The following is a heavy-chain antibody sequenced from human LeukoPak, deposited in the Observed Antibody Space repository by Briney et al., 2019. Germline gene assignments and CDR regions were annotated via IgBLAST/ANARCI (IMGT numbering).Heavy chain of an antibody. Sequence: SETLSLTCTVSGGPISSYHWSWIRQPPGKGLEWIGYIYNSGNTNYNPSLRSRATISEDTSKNQFSLKLTSVTTADTAVYYCARGLVAGIDYWGQGTLVTVSS. CDR1: GGPISSYH. J-gene: IGHJ4*02. D-gene: IGHD6-19*01. V-gene: IGHV4-59*01. CDR3: ARGLVAGIDY. CDR2: IYNSGNT.